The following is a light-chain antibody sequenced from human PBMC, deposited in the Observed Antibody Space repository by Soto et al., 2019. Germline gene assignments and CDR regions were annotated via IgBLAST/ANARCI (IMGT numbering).Light chain of an antibody. Sequence: EIVMTQSPATLSVSPEERATLSCRASQSVSSNLAWYQQKPGQAPTLLIYAASARATGIPVRFSGSRSGTEFTLTISSLQSEDFAVYYCQHYNNWPFTFGQGTKLEIK. CDR3: QHYNNWPFT. CDR1: QSVSSN. V-gene: IGKV3-15*01. J-gene: IGKJ2*01. CDR2: AAS.